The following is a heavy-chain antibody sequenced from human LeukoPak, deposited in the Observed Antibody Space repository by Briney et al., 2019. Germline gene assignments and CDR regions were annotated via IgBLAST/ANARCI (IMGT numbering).Heavy chain of an antibody. D-gene: IGHD4-17*01. J-gene: IGHJ4*02. CDR2: INHSGST. V-gene: IGHV4-34*01. CDR3: ARGQAYGDYDLDY. Sequence: SDTLSLTCAVYGGSFSGYYWSWIRQPPGKGLERIGEINHSGSTNYNPSLKSRVTISVDTSKNQFSLKLSSVTAADTAVYYCARGQAYGDYDLDYWGQGTLVTVSS. CDR1: GGSFSGYY.